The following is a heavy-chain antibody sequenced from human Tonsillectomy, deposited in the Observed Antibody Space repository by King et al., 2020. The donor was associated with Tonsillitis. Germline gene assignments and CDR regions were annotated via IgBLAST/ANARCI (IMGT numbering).Heavy chain of an antibody. Sequence: QLVQSGGGLVQPGGSLRLSCAASGFTFSSYWMSWVRQAPGKGLEWVANLKQDGSEKYYVDSVKGRFTISRDNAKNSLYLQMNSLRAEDTAVYYCARDSGDSSGYYYGAFDIWGQGTMVTVSS. V-gene: IGHV3-7*03. J-gene: IGHJ3*02. CDR1: GFTFSSYW. CDR2: LKQDGSEK. CDR3: ARDSGDSSGYYYGAFDI. D-gene: IGHD3-22*01.